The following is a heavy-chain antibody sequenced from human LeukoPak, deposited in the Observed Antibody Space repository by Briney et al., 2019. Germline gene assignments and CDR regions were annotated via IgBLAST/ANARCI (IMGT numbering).Heavy chain of an antibody. CDR2: IYPKSGGT. Sequence: VKVSCKASGYTFTGHYMHWVRQAPGQGLEWMGWIYPKSGGTNYAQKFQTRGTMTRDTSITTAFMELNILKSDDTAVYYCVRDGYSGGAFDIWGQGTMVTVSS. D-gene: IGHD5-12*01. V-gene: IGHV1-2*02. J-gene: IGHJ3*02. CDR3: VRDGYSGGAFDI. CDR1: GYTFTGHY.